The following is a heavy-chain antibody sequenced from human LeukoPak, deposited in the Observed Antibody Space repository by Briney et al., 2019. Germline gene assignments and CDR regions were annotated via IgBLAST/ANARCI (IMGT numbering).Heavy chain of an antibody. CDR3: ARGLTVTDAFDI. CDR2: MNPNSGNT. J-gene: IGHJ3*02. CDR1: GYTFTSYD. V-gene: IGHV1-8*02. D-gene: IGHD4-17*01. Sequence: ASVKVSCKASGYTFTSYDINWVRQATGQGLEWMGWMNPNSGNTGYAQKFQGRVTMTRNTSISTAYMELSSLRSKDTAVYYCARGLTVTDAFDIWGQGTMVTVSS.